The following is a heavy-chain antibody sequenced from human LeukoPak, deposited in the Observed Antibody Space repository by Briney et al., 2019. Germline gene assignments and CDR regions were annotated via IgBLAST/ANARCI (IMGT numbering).Heavy chain of an antibody. V-gene: IGHV4-59*08. CDR1: GGSISNYY. D-gene: IGHD3-10*01. J-gene: IGHJ4*02. Sequence: SETLSLTCIVPGGSISNYYWSWIRQPPGKGLEWIGYIYYSGSTNYNASLKSRVIISVDTSKNQFSLKLNSVTAADTAVYYCAATSYYGSGTYDYWGQGSLVTVSS. CDR2: IYYSGST. CDR3: AATSYYGSGTYDY.